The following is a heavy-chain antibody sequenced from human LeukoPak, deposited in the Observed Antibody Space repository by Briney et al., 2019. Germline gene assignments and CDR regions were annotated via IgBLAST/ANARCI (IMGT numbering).Heavy chain of an antibody. CDR3: ARHCSSTSCQHDDAFDI. CDR1: GYTFTGYY. J-gene: IGHJ3*02. D-gene: IGHD2-2*01. Sequence: ASVKVSCKAAGYTFTGYYMHWLRQAPGQGLEWMGWINPNSGGTNYAQKFPGWVTMTRDTSISTAYMELSRLRSDDTAVYYCARHCSSTSCQHDDAFDIWGEGTMVTVSS. CDR2: INPNSGGT. V-gene: IGHV1-2*04.